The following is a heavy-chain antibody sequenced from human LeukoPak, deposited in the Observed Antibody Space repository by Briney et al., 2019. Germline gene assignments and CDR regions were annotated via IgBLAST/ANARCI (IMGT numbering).Heavy chain of an antibody. CDR3: TRHGIECSSTNCYWATVRY. Sequence: KPSETLSLTCAVSAYSINSGYYCAWIRQPPGKGLEWIGSIYHSGSTYYNPSLKSRVTISIDTSKNQFSLKLSSVTAADTAVYYCTRHGIECSSTNCYWATVRYWGQGTLVTVSS. CDR1: AYSINSGYY. J-gene: IGHJ4*02. CDR2: IYHSGST. V-gene: IGHV4-38-2*01. D-gene: IGHD2-2*01.